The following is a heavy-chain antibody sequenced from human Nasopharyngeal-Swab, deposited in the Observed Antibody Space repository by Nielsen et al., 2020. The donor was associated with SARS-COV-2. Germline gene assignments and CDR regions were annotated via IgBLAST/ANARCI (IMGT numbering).Heavy chain of an antibody. CDR3: TTDFYFDY. Sequence: GESLKISCAVSGFSIQYAWMSWVRQAPGKGLEWVGRIKSYTDYGTINYAAPVKGRFTISRDDSKNTVYLQMNSLKSEDTAVYYCTTDFYFDYWGQGTLVTVSS. CDR1: GFSIQYAW. J-gene: IGHJ4*02. CDR2: IKSYTDYGTI. V-gene: IGHV3-15*01.